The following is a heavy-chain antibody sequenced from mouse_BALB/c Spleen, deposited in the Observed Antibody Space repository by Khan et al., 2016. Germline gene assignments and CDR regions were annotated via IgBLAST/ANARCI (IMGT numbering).Heavy chain of an antibody. Sequence: EVELVESGPGLVKPSQSLSLTCTVTGYSITSDYAWNWIRQFPGNKLEWMGYISYSGSTSYNPTLKSRISFTRDTSKNQFFLQLNSVTTEDTATYYCARGRYYGSRGYFDVWGAGTTVTVSS. V-gene: IGHV3-2*02. D-gene: IGHD1-1*01. CDR2: ISYSGST. CDR3: ARGRYYGSRGYFDV. CDR1: GYSITSDYA. J-gene: IGHJ1*01.